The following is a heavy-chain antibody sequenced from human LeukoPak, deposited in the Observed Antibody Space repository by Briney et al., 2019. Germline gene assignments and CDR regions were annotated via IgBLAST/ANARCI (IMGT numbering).Heavy chain of an antibody. CDR3: ATAEYSSGWRYNWFDP. CDR2: FDPEDGET. Sequence: ASVKVSCKVSGYTLTELSMHWVRQAPGKGLEWMGGFDPEDGETIYAQKFQGRVTMTEDTSTDTAYMELSSLRSEDTAVYYCATAEYSSGWRYNWFDPWGQGTLVTVSS. V-gene: IGHV1-24*01. D-gene: IGHD6-19*01. CDR1: GYTLTELS. J-gene: IGHJ5*02.